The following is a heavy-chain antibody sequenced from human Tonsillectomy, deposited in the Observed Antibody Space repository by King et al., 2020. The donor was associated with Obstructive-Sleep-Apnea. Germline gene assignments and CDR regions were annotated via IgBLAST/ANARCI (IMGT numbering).Heavy chain of an antibody. CDR1: GFIFSSHS. CDR2: IKQDGMWK. D-gene: IGHD3-9*01. CDR3: ARDRGYDILTDHHSDELDI. J-gene: IGHJ3*02. V-gene: IGHV3-7*03. Sequence: GQLVESGGGLVQPGGSLTLSCAASGFIFSSHSMIWVGRAPGMGLEWLDIIKQDGMWKYYVVSVEGRFTISRDNAKSSLYLQMNSLRAEDTAVYYCARDRGYDILTDHHSDELDIWGQGTMVTVSS.